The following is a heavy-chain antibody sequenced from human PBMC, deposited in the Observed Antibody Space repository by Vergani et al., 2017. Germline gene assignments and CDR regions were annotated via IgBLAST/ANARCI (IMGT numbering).Heavy chain of an antibody. Sequence: QVQLVQSGAEVKKPGSSVKVSCKASGGTFSSYAISWVRQAPGQGLEWMGGIIPIFGTANYAQKFQGRVTITADESTSTAYMELSSLRSEDTAVYYCAEGDYYDSSGYPNHSYYYYGMDVWGQGTTVTVSS. V-gene: IGHV1-69*01. CDR3: AEGDYYDSSGYPNHSYYYYGMDV. CDR2: IIPIFGTA. J-gene: IGHJ6*02. D-gene: IGHD3-22*01. CDR1: GGTFSSYA.